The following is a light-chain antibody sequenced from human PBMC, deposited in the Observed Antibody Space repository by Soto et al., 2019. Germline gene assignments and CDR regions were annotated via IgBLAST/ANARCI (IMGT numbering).Light chain of an antibody. CDR3: YQYNDWPPA. CDR2: GAS. J-gene: IGKJ1*01. CDR1: QSVSSN. Sequence: EIVMTQSPATVSVSPGERVTLSCRASQSVSSNLAWYQQKPGQAPRLLMSGASTRAAGIPGRFSGSGYGRGFTLTISSLQSEDFAVYYCYQYNDWPPAFGQGSKVEVK. V-gene: IGKV3-15*01.